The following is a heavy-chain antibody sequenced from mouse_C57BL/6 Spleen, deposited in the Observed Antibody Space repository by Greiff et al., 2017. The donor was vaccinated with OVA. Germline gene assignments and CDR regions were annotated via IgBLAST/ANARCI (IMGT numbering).Heavy chain of an antibody. V-gene: IGHV1-75*01. Sequence: VKLMESGPELVKPGASVKISCKASGYTFTDYYINWVKQRPGQGLEWIGWIFPGSGSTYYNEKFKGKATLTVDKSSSTAYMLLSSLTSEDSAVYFCARFPPPYYYGSSYYFDYWGQGTTLTVSS. CDR3: ARFPPPYYYGSSYYFDY. D-gene: IGHD1-1*01. CDR2: IFPGSGST. CDR1: GYTFTDYY. J-gene: IGHJ2*01.